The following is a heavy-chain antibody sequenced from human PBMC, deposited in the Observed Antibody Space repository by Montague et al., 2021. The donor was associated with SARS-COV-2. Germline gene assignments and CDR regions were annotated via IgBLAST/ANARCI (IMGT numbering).Heavy chain of an antibody. J-gene: IGHJ6*02. CDR3: ARARFDSNPYYYYGMDV. D-gene: IGHD4-11*01. CDR1: GFTFSSYA. V-gene: IGHV3-30-3*01. CDR2: ISYDGSNK. Sequence: SLRLSCEASGFTFSSYAMHWVRQAPGKGLEWVAVISYDGSNKYYXDSVKVRFTISRDNSKNTLYLQMNSLRAEDTAVYYCARARFDSNPYYYYGMDVWGQGTTVTVSS.